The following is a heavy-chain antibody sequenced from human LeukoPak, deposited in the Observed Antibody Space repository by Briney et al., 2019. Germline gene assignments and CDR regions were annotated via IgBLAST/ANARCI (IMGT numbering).Heavy chain of an antibody. CDR2: IWFGGSNK. Sequence: WGSLSLSCAGSGFTFSGYGLVWVRQAPGKGLVWVVVIWFGGSNKYYADSVRGRFTIAGDNSKNTLYLQMNSLRAEDTAVYYCARERAVAAAGTRYYYYGMDGWVQGTTVTVSS. D-gene: IGHD6-13*01. J-gene: IGHJ6*01. V-gene: IGHV3-33*01. CDR1: GFTFSGYG. CDR3: ARERAVAAAGTRYYYYGMDG.